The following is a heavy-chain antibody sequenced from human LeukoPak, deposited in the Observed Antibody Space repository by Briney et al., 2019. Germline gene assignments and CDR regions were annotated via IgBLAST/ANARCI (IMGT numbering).Heavy chain of an antibody. CDR1: GFTFSDYY. D-gene: IGHD4-17*01. CDR2: ISSSGSTI. J-gene: IGHJ4*02. Sequence: GGSLRLSCAASGFTFSDYYMSWIRQAPGKGLEWVSYISSSGSTIYYADSVKGRFTISRDNAKNPLYLQMNSLRAEDTAVYYCARDPVKDYGDYGAEFDYWGQGTLVTVSS. V-gene: IGHV3-11*01. CDR3: ARDPVKDYGDYGAEFDY.